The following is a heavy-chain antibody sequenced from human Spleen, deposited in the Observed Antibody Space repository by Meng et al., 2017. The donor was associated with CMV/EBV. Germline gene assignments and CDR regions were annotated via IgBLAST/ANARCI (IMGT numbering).Heavy chain of an antibody. CDR1: GGSISSYY. CDR2: IYYSGST. Sequence: SETLSLTCTVSGGSISSYYWSWIRQPPGKGLEWIGYIYYSGSTNYNPSLKSRVTIPVDTSKNQFSLKLSSVTAADTAVYYCATLDCSSTSCYSGYWGQGTLVTVSS. J-gene: IGHJ4*02. D-gene: IGHD2-2*01. CDR3: ATLDCSSTSCYSGY. V-gene: IGHV4-59*01.